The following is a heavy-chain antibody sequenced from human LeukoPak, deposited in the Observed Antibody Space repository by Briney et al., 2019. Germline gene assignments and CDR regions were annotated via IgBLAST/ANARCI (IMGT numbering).Heavy chain of an antibody. V-gene: IGHV3-15*01. CDR3: TTQQQLVPPYYFDY. D-gene: IGHD6-13*01. J-gene: IGHJ4*02. Sequence: PGGSLRLSCAASGFTFSNAWMSWVRQAPGKGLESVVRIKSKTDGGTTDYAAPVKGRFTISRDDSKNTLYLQMNSLKTEDTAVYYCTTQQQLVPPYYFDYWGQGTLVTVSS. CDR2: IKSKTDGGTT. CDR1: GFTFSNAW.